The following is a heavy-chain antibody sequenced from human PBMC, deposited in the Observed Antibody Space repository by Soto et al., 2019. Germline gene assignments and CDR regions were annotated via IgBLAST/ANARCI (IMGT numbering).Heavy chain of an antibody. CDR3: ARADYYDSSGFYYDY. V-gene: IGHV1-46*01. CDR2: INPSRGST. Sequence: QVQLVQSGAEVKKPGASVKVSCKASGYIFTNHYIHWVRQAPGQGLEWMGMINPSRGSTNNLQKLQGRVTMTRDTSTRTVYMELSSLRSEDTAVYFCARADYYDSSGFYYDYWGQGTLVTVSS. CDR1: GYIFTNHY. D-gene: IGHD3-22*01. J-gene: IGHJ4*02.